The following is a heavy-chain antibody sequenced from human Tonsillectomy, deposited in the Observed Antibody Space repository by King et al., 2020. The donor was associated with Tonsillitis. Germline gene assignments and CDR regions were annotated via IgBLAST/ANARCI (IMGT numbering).Heavy chain of an antibody. Sequence: QLQESGPGLVKPSETLSLTCTVSRDSISNYYWSWIRQPPGKGLEWIVYFYYSGSSNSNPSLKSRVTMSIDMPKNQLSLNLSSVTAADTAVYYCARHVRVRGVPGYFDYWGQGILVTVSS. CDR1: RDSISNYY. J-gene: IGHJ4*02. CDR3: ARHVRVRGVPGYFDY. D-gene: IGHD3-10*01. V-gene: IGHV4-59*08. CDR2: FYYSGSS.